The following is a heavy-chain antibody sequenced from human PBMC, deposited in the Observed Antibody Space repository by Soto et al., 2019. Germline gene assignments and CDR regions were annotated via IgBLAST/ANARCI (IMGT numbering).Heavy chain of an antibody. Sequence: PSETLSLTCPASGGTMSSYYWNWIRQPPGKGLESIGYIYASGTTNYNPSFKGRVAISVDTSKRQISLNLTSVAAADTAVYFCARLGGYYQALDHWSQGTLVTVSS. J-gene: IGHJ4*02. CDR2: IYASGTT. CDR1: GGTMSSYY. V-gene: IGHV4-59*08. CDR3: ARLGGYYQALDH. D-gene: IGHD3-3*01.